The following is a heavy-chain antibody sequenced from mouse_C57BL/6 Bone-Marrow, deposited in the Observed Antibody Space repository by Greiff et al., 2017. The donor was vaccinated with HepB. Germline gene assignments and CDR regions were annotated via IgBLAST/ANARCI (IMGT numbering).Heavy chain of an antibody. Sequence: QVQLQQPGAELVKPGASVKMSCKASGYTFTSYWITWVKQRPGQGLEWIGNIYPSDSETHYNQKFKDKATLTVDKSSSTAYMQLSSLTSEDSAVYYCARRDYGNYFYAMDYWGQGTSVTVSS. CDR3: ARRDYGNYFYAMDY. V-gene: IGHV1-61*01. CDR2: IYPSDSET. CDR1: GYTFTSYW. D-gene: IGHD2-1*01. J-gene: IGHJ4*01.